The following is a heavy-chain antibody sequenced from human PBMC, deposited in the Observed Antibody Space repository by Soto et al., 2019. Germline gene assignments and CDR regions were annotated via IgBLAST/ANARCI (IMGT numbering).Heavy chain of an antibody. J-gene: IGHJ4*02. CDR2: IKSDGSST. CDR3: AIAVAATVFDY. V-gene: IGHV3-74*01. Sequence: SLRLSCAASGFTYSRYWMHWVRQAPGKGLVWVSRIKSDGSSTSYADSVKGRFTISRDNAKNTLYLQMNSLRAEDTAVYYCAIAVAATVFDYWGQGTLVTVSS. D-gene: IGHD6-19*01. CDR1: GFTYSRYW.